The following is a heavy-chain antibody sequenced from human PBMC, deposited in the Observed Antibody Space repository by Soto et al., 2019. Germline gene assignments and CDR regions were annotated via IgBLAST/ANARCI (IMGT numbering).Heavy chain of an antibody. J-gene: IGHJ4*02. V-gene: IGHV3-74*01. CDR3: IKVLTRGVGVPRFYFDS. Sequence: GGSLRLSXAASGFTFSNDWMHWVRQAPGKGLEWVSRINADGGSTHYADSVRGRFTISRDNAKNTLFLQLNSLRVEDTAIYYCIKVLTRGVGVPRFYFDSWGQGTLVTVSS. D-gene: IGHD3-9*01. CDR2: INADGGST. CDR1: GFTFSNDW.